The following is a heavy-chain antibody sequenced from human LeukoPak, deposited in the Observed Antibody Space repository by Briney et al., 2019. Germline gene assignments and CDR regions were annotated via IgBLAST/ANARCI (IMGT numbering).Heavy chain of an antibody. Sequence: ASVKVSCKASVYTFSTYHIHWVRQAPGQGLEWMGIINPSSGGTTYAQKYQGRVTTSRDTSTSTLYMELSSLRSEDTAVYYCARVVVRGVYYMDVWGKGTTVTVSS. J-gene: IGHJ6*03. D-gene: IGHD3-10*01. V-gene: IGHV1-46*01. CDR3: ARVVVRGVYYMDV. CDR1: VYTFSTYH. CDR2: INPSSGGT.